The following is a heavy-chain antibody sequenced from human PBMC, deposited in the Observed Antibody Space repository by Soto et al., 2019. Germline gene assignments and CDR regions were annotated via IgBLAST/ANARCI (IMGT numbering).Heavy chain of an antibody. CDR1: GYTFTSYG. D-gene: IGHD5-12*01. CDR2: ISAYNGNT. CDR3: ARGAWGGYDSAYGMDV. V-gene: IGHV1-18*01. J-gene: IGHJ6*02. Sequence: QVQLVQSGAEVKKPGASVKVSCKASGYTFTSYGISWVRQAPGQGLEWMGWISAYNGNTNYAQKLQGRVTMTTDTPTSTAYMELRSLRADDTAVYYCARGAWGGYDSAYGMDVWGQGTTVTVSS.